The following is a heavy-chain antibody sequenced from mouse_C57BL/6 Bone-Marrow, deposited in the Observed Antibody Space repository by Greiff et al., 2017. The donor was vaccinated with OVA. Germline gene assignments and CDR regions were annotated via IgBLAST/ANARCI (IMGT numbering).Heavy chain of an antibody. CDR2: IHPNSGST. Sequence: QVHVKQPGAELVKPGASVKLSCKASGYTFTSYWMHWVKQRPGQGLEWIGMIHPNSGSTNYNEKFKSKATLTVDKSSSTAYMQLSSLTSEDSAVYYCARNYYDYDGDWFAYWGQGTLVTVSA. V-gene: IGHV1-64*01. D-gene: IGHD2-4*01. CDR1: GYTFTSYW. J-gene: IGHJ3*01. CDR3: ARNYYDYDGDWFAY.